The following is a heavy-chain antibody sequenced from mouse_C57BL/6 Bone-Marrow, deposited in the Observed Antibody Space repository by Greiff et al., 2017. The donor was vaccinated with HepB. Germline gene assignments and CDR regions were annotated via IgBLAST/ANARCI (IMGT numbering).Heavy chain of an antibody. Sequence: ESGPELVKPRASVKMSCKASGYTFTSYVMHWVKQKPGQGLEWIGYIYPYNDGTKYNEKFKGKATLTSDKSSSTAYMELSSLTSEDSAVYYCARRGSTMVTGDFDYWGQGTTLTVSS. D-gene: IGHD2-2*01. J-gene: IGHJ2*01. CDR1: GYTFTSYV. CDR2: IYPYNDGT. CDR3: ARRGSTMVTGDFDY. V-gene: IGHV1-14*01.